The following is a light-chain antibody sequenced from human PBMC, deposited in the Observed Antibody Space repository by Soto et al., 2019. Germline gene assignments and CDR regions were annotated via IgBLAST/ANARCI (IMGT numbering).Light chain of an antibody. J-gene: IGKJ2*01. CDR2: SAS. CDR1: QTINKN. Sequence: DIQMTQSPSSLSASVGDLVTITCRASQTINKNLNWYQQKPGQAPNLLIYSASDFHSGVPSRFSGSGSGTEFTLTINGLQPEDFATYYFQQSFRTPYTFGQGTDL. V-gene: IGKV1-39*01. CDR3: QQSFRTPYT.